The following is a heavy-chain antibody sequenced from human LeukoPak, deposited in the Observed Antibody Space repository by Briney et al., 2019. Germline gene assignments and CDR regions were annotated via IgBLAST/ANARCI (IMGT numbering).Heavy chain of an antibody. V-gene: IGHV3-9*01. CDR2: ISWNSGFI. CDR3: VKAGAYDFWGGYGFDY. CDR1: GFKFDDYA. J-gene: IGHJ4*02. Sequence: GRSLRLSCAASGFKFDDYAMHWVRQAPGKGLEWVSGISWNSGFIGYADSVKGRFTISRDNAKNSLYLQVDSLRAEDTALYYCVKAGAYDFWGGYGFDYWGQGTLVTVSS. D-gene: IGHD3-3*01.